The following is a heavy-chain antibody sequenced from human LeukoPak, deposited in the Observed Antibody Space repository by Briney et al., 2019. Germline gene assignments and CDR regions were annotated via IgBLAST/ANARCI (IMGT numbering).Heavy chain of an antibody. CDR1: GFTFSSYA. V-gene: IGHV3-23*01. CDR3: AKDRLFSSSWYSDY. CDR2: ISGSGGST. D-gene: IGHD6-13*01. Sequence: GRSLRLSCAASGFTFSSYAMSWVRQAPGKGLEWVSAISGSGGSTYYADSVKGRFTISRDNSKNTLYLQMNSLRAEDTAVYYCAKDRLFSSSWYSDYWGQGTLVTVSS. J-gene: IGHJ4*02.